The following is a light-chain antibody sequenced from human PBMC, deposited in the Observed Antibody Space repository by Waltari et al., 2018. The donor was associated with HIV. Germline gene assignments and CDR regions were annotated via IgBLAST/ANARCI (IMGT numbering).Light chain of an antibody. CDR2: DTS. J-gene: IGKJ2*01. CDR1: QSVGNF. Sequence: DIVLTQSPATLSLSPGERATLSCRASQSVGNFLAWYQQRPGQAPRLLIDDTSTRSIGIPARFSGSGSGTDFSRTISNLEPEDFAVYYCQQRSNWYTFGQGTKLEIK. CDR3: QQRSNWYT. V-gene: IGKV3-11*01.